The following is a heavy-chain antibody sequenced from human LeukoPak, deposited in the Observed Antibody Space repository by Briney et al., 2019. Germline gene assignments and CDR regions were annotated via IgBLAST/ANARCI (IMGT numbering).Heavy chain of an antibody. CDR1: GGSFSGYY. Sequence: PSETLSLTCGVYGGSFSGYYWSWIRQPPGKGLEWIGEINHSGSTNYNPSLKSRVTISVDTSKNQFSLKLSSVTAADTAVYYCARKAPGTLDLWGRGTLVTVSS. CDR3: ARKAPGTLDL. V-gene: IGHV4-34*01. J-gene: IGHJ2*01. CDR2: INHSGST.